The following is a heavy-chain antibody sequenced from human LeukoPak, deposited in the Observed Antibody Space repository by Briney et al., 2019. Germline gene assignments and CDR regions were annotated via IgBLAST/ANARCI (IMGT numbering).Heavy chain of an antibody. CDR3: ARSRTVGATTFDY. CDR2: INPNSGGT. D-gene: IGHD1-26*01. Sequence: ASVKVSCKASGYTFTGYYIHWVRPAPGQGLEWMGWINPNSGGTNYAQKFQGRVTMTRDTSISTAYMELSRLRSDDTAVYYCARSRTVGATTFDYWGQGTLVTVSS. J-gene: IGHJ4*02. CDR1: GYTFTGYY. V-gene: IGHV1-2*02.